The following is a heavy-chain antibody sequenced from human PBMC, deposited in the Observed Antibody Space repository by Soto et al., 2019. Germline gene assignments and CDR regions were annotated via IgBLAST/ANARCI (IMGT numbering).Heavy chain of an antibody. CDR3: ARVGAVAGTRWFDP. J-gene: IGHJ5*02. D-gene: IGHD6-19*01. V-gene: IGHV6-1*01. CDR1: GDSVSSNSAA. Sequence: SQTLSLTCAIPGDSVSSNSAAWNWIRQSPSRGLEWLGRTYYRSKWYNDYAVSVKSRITINPDTSKNQFSLQLNSVTPEDTAVYYCARVGAVAGTRWFDPWGQGTLVTVSS. CDR2: TYYRSKWYN.